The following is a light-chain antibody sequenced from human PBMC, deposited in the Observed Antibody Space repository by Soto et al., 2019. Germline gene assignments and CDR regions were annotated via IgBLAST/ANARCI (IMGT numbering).Light chain of an antibody. V-gene: IGKV3-20*01. CDR2: SAS. CDR3: QQYDGSEYT. CDR1: QSVSSSH. J-gene: IGKJ2*01. Sequence: ETMLTQFPGTLSLSPGEGATLSCRASQSVSSSHLAWYQRKPGQAPRLLIYSASSRATGIPDRFSGRGSGTDFTLTISRLEPEDFAVYYCQQYDGSEYTFGQGTKVEIK.